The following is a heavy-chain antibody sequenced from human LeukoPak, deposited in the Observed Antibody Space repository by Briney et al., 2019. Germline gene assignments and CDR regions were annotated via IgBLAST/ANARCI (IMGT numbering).Heavy chain of an antibody. CDR2: ISSSSSTI. CDR1: GFTFSSYS. V-gene: IGHV3-48*01. Sequence: GGSLRLSCAASGFTFSSYSMNWVRQAPGKGLEWVSYISSSSSTIYYADSVKGRFTISRDNAKNSLYLQMNSLRAEDTAVYYCAREMFGELSYWGQGTLVTVSS. D-gene: IGHD3-10*02. J-gene: IGHJ4*02. CDR3: AREMFGELSY.